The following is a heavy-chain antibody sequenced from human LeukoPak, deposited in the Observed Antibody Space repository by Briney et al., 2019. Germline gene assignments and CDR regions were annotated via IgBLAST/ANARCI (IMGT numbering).Heavy chain of an antibody. Sequence: GGSLRLSCAASGFTFSSYAMSWVRQAPGKGLEWVSAISGSGGSTYYADSVKGRFTISRDNSKNTLYLQMNSLRAEDTAVYYWARHIRVAIHYFDYWGQGTLVTVSP. D-gene: IGHD5-12*01. J-gene: IGHJ4*02. CDR3: ARHIRVAIHYFDY. CDR2: ISGSGGST. V-gene: IGHV3-23*01. CDR1: GFTFSSYA.